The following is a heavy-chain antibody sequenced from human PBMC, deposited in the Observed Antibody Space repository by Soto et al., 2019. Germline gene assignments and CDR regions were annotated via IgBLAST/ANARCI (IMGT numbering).Heavy chain of an antibody. CDR1: GFTFSNYA. D-gene: IGHD2-15*01. V-gene: IGHV3-23*01. CDR2: ISGNDFST. Sequence: XGSLRLCCSAAGFTFSNYALSWVRQAPGKGLEWVSTISGNDFSTYYADSVKGRFTISRDNSKKILFLQMNSLRAEDRAVYYCSRDRVISATFWFDHWGQGTLVTVSS. CDR3: SRDRVISATFWFDH. J-gene: IGHJ5*02.